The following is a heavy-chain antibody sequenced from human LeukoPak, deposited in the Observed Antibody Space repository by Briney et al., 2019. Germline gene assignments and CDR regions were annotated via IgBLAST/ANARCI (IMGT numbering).Heavy chain of an antibody. CDR1: GGSISSSSYS. D-gene: IGHD6-19*01. J-gene: IGHJ4*02. V-gene: IGHV4-39*01. CDR3: ASPGIAVGFDY. Sequence: PSETLSLTCTVSGGSISSSSYSWGWIRQPPGKGLEWIGSIYYSGSTYYNPSLKSRVTISVDTSKNQFSLKLSSVTAADTAVYYCASPGIAVGFDYWGQGTLVTVSS. CDR2: IYYSGST.